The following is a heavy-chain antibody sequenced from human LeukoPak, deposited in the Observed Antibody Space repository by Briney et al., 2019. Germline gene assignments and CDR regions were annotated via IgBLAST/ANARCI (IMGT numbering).Heavy chain of an antibody. CDR2: ISYDGSNK. D-gene: IGHD3-22*01. CDR1: GFTFSSYA. V-gene: IGHV3-30-3*01. CDR3: ARIYYDSSGCNY. J-gene: IGHJ4*02. Sequence: GGSLRLSCAASGFTFSSYAMHWVRQAPGKGLEWVAVISYDGSNKYYADSVKGRFTISRDNSKNTLYLQMNSLRAEDTAVYYCARIYYDSSGCNYWGQGTLVTVSS.